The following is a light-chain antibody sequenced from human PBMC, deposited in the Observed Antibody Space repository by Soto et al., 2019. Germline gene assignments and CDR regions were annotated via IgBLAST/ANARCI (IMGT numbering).Light chain of an antibody. CDR1: SSDVGAYNF. J-gene: IGLJ2*01. Sequence: QSVLTQPASVSGSPGQSITISCTGTSSDVGAYNFVSWYQQHPGKAPKLMIYDVRNRPSGVSTRFSGSKSGSTASLTISGLQTEDEADYYCSSYTSSSTLLFFGGGTKFTVL. CDR2: DVR. CDR3: SSYTSSSTLLF. V-gene: IGLV2-14*01.